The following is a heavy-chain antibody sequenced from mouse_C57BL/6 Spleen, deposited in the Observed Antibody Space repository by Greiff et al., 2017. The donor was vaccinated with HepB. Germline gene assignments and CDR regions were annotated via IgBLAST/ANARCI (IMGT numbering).Heavy chain of an antibody. CDR3: AREGYYGNSYYFDY. CDR2: IDPANGNT. J-gene: IGHJ2*01. CDR1: GFNIKNPY. Sequence: VQLQQSVAELVRPGASVKLSCTASGFNIKNPYMHWVKQRPEQGLEWIGRIDPANGNTKYAPKFQGKATITADTSSNTAYLQLSSLTSEDTAIYYCAREGYYGNSYYFDYWGQGTTLTVSS. V-gene: IGHV14-3*01. D-gene: IGHD2-1*01.